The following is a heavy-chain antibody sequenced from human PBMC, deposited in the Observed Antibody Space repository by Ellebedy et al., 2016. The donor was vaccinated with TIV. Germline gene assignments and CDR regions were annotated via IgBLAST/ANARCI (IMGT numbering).Heavy chain of an antibody. J-gene: IGHJ4*02. CDR3: AKDLARYYYGSGTSFDY. Sequence: GGSLRLSCTASGFTFNSYGMHWVRQAPGKGLEWVAVIWHDGSSRYYLDSVKGRFTISRDNSRSTLYLQMNSRRAEDTAFYYCAKDLARYYYGSGTSFDYWGQGTLVTVSS. CDR1: GFTFNSYG. D-gene: IGHD3-10*01. CDR2: IWHDGSSR. V-gene: IGHV3-33*06.